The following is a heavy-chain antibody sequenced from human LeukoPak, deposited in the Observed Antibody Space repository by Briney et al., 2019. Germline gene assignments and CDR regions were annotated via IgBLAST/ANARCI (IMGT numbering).Heavy chain of an antibody. V-gene: IGHV4-39*01. CDR3: ARHIWQSTARPWFDP. J-gene: IGHJ5*02. D-gene: IGHD2-21*01. CDR2: IYYSGAT. CDR1: GGSLSSGSYY. Sequence: SETLSLTCTVSGGSLSSGSYYRGWIRQPPGKGLEWIGPIYYSGATYYNPSLKSRVTISVDTSKNQFSLKVSSVIAADTALYYCARHIWQSTARPWFDPWGQGTLVTVSS.